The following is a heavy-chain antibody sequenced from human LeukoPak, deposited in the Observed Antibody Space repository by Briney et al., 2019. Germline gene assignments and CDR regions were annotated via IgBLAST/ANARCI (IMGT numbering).Heavy chain of an antibody. CDR3: ARIAGFPDGQYYFDY. J-gene: IGHJ4*02. CDR1: GGSFSGYY. D-gene: IGHD6-13*01. CDR2: INHSGST. V-gene: IGHV4-34*01. Sequence: PSETLSLTCAVYGGSFSGYYWSWIRQPPGKGLEWIGEINHSGSTNYNPSLKSRVTISVDTSKNQFSLKLSSVTAADTAVYYCARIAGFPDGQYYFDYWGQGTLVTVSS.